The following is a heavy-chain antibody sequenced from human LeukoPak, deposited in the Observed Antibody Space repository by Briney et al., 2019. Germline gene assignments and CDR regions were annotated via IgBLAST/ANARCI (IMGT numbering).Heavy chain of an antibody. Sequence: GGSLRLSCEGSGFTVSGNYMSWVRQAPGKGLEWLSVIYTGGNTYYADSVKGRFTISRDNSKNTLYLQMNSLRAEDTAVYYCAGSDSLGSGSHLWGQGTLVTVSS. CDR2: IYTGGNT. D-gene: IGHD3-10*01. V-gene: IGHV3-66*01. CDR1: GFTVSGNY. CDR3: AGSDSLGSGSHL. J-gene: IGHJ4*02.